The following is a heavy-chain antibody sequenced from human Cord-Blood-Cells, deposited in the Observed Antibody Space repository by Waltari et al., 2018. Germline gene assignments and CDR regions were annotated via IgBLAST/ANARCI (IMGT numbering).Heavy chain of an antibody. V-gene: IGHV1-69*01. Sequence: QVQLVQSGAEVKKPGSSVKVSCKASGGTFSSYAISWVRQAPGQGLEWMGGIIPIFGTANYAQKFQGRVTITADESTSTAYMELSSLRSEDTAVYYCARSESSSETDPLYYYYMDVWGKGTTVTVSS. CDR3: ARSESSSETDPLYYYYMDV. J-gene: IGHJ6*03. CDR2: IIPIFGTA. D-gene: IGHD6-6*01. CDR1: GGTFSSYA.